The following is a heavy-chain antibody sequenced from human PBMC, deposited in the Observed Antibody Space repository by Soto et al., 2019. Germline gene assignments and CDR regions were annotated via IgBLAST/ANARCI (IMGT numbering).Heavy chain of an antibody. CDR2: ISAYNGNT. CDR1: GYTFTSYG. J-gene: IGHJ6*02. D-gene: IGHD2-2*01. V-gene: IGHV1-18*01. Sequence: QVQLVQSGAEVKKPGASVKVSCKASGYTFTSYGISWVRQAPGQGLEWTGWISAYNGNTNYAQKRQGRVTMTTDTSTSTAYMELRSLRSDDTAVYYCARERNIVVVPALGSLDVWGQGTTVTVSS. CDR3: ARERNIVVVPALGSLDV.